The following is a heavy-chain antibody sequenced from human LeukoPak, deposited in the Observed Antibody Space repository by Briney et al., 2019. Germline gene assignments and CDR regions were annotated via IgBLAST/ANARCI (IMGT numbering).Heavy chain of an antibody. CDR1: GFTFSSYA. D-gene: IGHD3-22*01. J-gene: IGHJ4*02. V-gene: IGHV3-23*01. CDR3: AEDLTMIVVVTERTPDY. Sequence: PGGSLRLSCAASGFTFSSYAMSWVRQAPGKGLEWVSAISGSGGSTYYADSVKGRFTISRDNSKNTLYLQMNSLRAEDTAVYYCAEDLTMIVVVTERTPDYWGQGTLVTVSS. CDR2: ISGSGGST.